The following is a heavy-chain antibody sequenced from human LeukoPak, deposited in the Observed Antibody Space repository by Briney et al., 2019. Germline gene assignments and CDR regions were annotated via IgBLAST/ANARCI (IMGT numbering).Heavy chain of an antibody. CDR3: ATPGADFWSGYFSIPEYFQH. Sequence: GGSLRLSYAATGFTFSSYGMHWVRQAPGKGLEWVAVISYDGSDKYYADSVKGRFTISRDNSKNTLYLQMNSLRAEDTAVYYCATPGADFWSGYFSIPEYFQHWGQGTLVTVSS. CDR1: GFTFSSYG. V-gene: IGHV3-30*03. J-gene: IGHJ1*01. D-gene: IGHD3-3*01. CDR2: ISYDGSDK.